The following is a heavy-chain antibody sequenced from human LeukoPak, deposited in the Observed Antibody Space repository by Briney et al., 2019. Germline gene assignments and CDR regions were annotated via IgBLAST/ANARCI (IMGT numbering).Heavy chain of an antibody. D-gene: IGHD3-10*01. CDR3: AREKYYYGSGSSYYFDY. J-gene: IGHJ4*02. V-gene: IGHV1-18*04. CDR1: GYTFTSYG. CDR2: ISAYNGNT. Sequence: ASVKVSCTASGYTFTSYGIGWVRQAPGQGLEWMGWISAYNGNTNYAQKLQGRVTVTTDTSTSTAYMELRSLRSDDTAVYYCAREKYYYGSGSSYYFDYWGQGTLVTVSS.